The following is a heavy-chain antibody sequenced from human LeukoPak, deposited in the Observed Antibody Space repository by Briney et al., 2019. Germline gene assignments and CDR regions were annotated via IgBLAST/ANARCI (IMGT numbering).Heavy chain of an antibody. Sequence: GGPLRLSCAASGFTSSDYYMSWFRQAPGKGREWGSYISSSSSSYTNYADSVKGRFTISRDNAKNSLYLQMNSLRAEDTAVYYCARDARSWFDPWGQGTLVTVSS. J-gene: IGHJ5*02. V-gene: IGHV3-11*05. CDR1: GFTSSDYY. CDR2: ISSSSSSYT. CDR3: ARDARSWFDP.